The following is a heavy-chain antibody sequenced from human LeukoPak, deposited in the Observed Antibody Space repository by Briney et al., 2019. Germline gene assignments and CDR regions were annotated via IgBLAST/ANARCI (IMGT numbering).Heavy chain of an antibody. CDR3: ARDSMTDSSTFDY. D-gene: IGHD2/OR15-2a*01. Sequence: SETLSLTCTVSGGSVSSGSYYWSWIRQPPGKGLEWIGYIYDGGSPNYNPSLKSRATISVDTSKNQFSLKLSSVTAADTAVYYCARDSMTDSSTFDYWGQGTLVTVSS. J-gene: IGHJ4*02. V-gene: IGHV4-61*01. CDR1: GGSVSSGSYY. CDR2: IYDGGSP.